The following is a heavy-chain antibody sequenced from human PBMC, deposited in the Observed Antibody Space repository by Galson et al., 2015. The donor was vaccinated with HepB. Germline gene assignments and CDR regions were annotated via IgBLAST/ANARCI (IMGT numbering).Heavy chain of an antibody. J-gene: IGHJ4*02. CDR2: ISPGGDGT. Sequence: SLRLSCAASGFSFGNYVMSWVRQAPRQGLEWVSNISPGGDGTYHADSVKGRFTISRDNSKNTLYLQMNSLRAEDTAVYYCAIFWGYVGYFDSWGQGTLVTVSS. CDR3: AIFWGYVGYFDS. D-gene: IGHD5-12*01. V-gene: IGHV3-23*01. CDR1: GFSFGNYV.